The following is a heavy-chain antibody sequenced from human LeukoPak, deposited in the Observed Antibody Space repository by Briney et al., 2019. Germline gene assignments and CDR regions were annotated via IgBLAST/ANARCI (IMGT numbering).Heavy chain of an antibody. Sequence: SETLSLTCTVSGGSISSYYWSWIRQHPGKGLEWIGHTYYSGSTYYNPSLKSRVTISADTSKNQFSLKLSSVTAADTALYFCASTGYCSDTSCYPFDYWGQGILVTVSS. CDR2: TYYSGST. D-gene: IGHD2-2*01. J-gene: IGHJ4*02. CDR1: GGSISSYY. CDR3: ASTGYCSDTSCYPFDY. V-gene: IGHV4-59*06.